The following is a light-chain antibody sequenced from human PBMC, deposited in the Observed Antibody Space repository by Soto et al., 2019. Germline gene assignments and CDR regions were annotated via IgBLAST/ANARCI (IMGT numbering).Light chain of an antibody. CDR3: QQSHNTPLT. CDR1: QRVGSY. CDR2: SAS. J-gene: IGKJ1*01. Sequence: DIQMTQSPSSLSASVGDRVTITCRASQRVGSYLNWYQQKPGKAPTLLIYSASELQSGVSSRFSGSGSGTDFTLTITNLQPEDFAFYYCQQSHNTPLTFGQGTKMEI. V-gene: IGKV1-39*01.